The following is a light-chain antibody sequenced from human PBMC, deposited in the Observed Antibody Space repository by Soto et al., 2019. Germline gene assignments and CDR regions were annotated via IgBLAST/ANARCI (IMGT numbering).Light chain of an antibody. V-gene: IGLV1-44*01. J-gene: IGLJ1*01. CDR1: ISNIGGNT. Sequence: QSALTQPPSASGTPGQRVTISCSGSISNIGGNTVNWYQQLPGTPPKLLMYSTNQRPSGVPDRFSGSKSGTSASLAISGLQSEDEADYFCAAWDDSLNGYVFGTGTKVTVL. CDR3: AAWDDSLNGYV. CDR2: STN.